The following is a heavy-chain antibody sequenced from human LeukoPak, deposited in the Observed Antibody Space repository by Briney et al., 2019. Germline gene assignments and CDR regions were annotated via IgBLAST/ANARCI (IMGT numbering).Heavy chain of an antibody. D-gene: IGHD3-3*01. CDR1: GFTFSSYA. Sequence: GGSLRLSCAASGFTFSSYAMSWARQAPGKGLEWVSAISGSGGSTYYADSVKGRFTISRDNSKNTLYLQMNSLRAEDTAVYYXXXXXXXXXFWSGYYPLDYWGQGTLVTVSS. CDR3: XXXXXXXXFWSGYYPLDY. V-gene: IGHV3-23*01. CDR2: ISGSGGST. J-gene: IGHJ4*02.